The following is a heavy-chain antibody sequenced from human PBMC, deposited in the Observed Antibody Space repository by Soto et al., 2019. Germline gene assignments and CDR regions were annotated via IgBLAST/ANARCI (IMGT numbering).Heavy chain of an antibody. CDR2: ISYDGSNK. Sequence: GGSLRLSCAASGFTFNSYTMAWVRQAPGKGLEWVAVISYDGSNKYYADSVKGRFTISRDNSKNTLYLQMNSLRAEDTAVYYCAREDYDFWSGYSSPFDYWGQGTLVTVSS. J-gene: IGHJ4*02. CDR1: GFTFNSYT. D-gene: IGHD3-3*01. V-gene: IGHV3-30-3*01. CDR3: AREDYDFWSGYSSPFDY.